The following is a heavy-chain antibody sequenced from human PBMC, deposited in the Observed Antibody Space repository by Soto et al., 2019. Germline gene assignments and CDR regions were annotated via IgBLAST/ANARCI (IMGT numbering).Heavy chain of an antibody. V-gene: IGHV1-18*01. J-gene: IGHJ4*02. CDR3: ARAGHYSDSSGYAN. D-gene: IGHD3-22*01. Sequence: QVKLVQSGTEVKKPGASMKVSCKASGYTFATSGISWVRQAPGQGLEWMGWISAYNGNTNYEQKLQDRVTMTTATSTSTAYLELRSLRSDDTAVYYCARAGHYSDSSGYANWGQGTLVTVSS. CDR2: ISAYNGNT. CDR1: GYTFATSG.